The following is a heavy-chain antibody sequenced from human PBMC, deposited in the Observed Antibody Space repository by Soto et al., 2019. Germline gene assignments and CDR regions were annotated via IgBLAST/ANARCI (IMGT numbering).Heavy chain of an antibody. CDR1: GFTFSSYG. V-gene: IGHV3-30*18. J-gene: IGHJ4*02. D-gene: IGHD3-22*01. CDR2: ISYDGSNK. CDR3: AKGPYYYDSSGLYYFDY. Sequence: GGSLRLSCAASGFTFSSYGMHWVRQAPGKGLEWVAVISYDGSNKYYADSVKGRFTISRDNSKNTLYLQMNSLRAEDTAVYYCAKGPYYYDSSGLYYFDYWGQGTLVTVSS.